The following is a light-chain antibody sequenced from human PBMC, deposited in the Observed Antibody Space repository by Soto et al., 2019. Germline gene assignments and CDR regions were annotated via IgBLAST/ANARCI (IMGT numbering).Light chain of an antibody. Sequence: DRVTVTCRASHNIERWMAWYQQKPGKAPSLLIFDASTLHSGVPSRFSGSGSGTEFTLAISSLQSEDFAVYYCQQYNNWPPLTFGGGTKVDIK. CDR2: DAS. J-gene: IGKJ4*01. CDR1: HNIERW. CDR3: QQYNNWPPLT. V-gene: IGKV1-5*01.